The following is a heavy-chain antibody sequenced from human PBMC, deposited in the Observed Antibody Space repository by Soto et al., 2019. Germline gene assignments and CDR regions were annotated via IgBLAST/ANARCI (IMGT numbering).Heavy chain of an antibody. V-gene: IGHV1-69*13. CDR1: GGIFSTYA. CDR3: ARVRDDHGLGNYYNRIDF. CDR2: IIPIFGTP. J-gene: IGHJ4*02. D-gene: IGHD3-10*01. Sequence: GASVKVSCKVSGGIFSTYAISWLRQAPGQGLEWMGGIIPIFGTPNYAQNFQGRVTITADESTSTAYMELSGLRSEDTAVYYCARVRDDHGLGNYYNRIDFWGQGTLVAVSS.